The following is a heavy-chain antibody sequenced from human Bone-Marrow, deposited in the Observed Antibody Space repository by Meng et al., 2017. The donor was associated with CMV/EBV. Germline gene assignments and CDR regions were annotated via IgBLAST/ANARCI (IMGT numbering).Heavy chain of an antibody. J-gene: IGHJ4*02. CDR1: GYTLTELS. D-gene: IGHD5-18*01. CDR2: FDPEDGET. CDR3: ATDLGIQPWFGSSY. V-gene: IGHV1-24*01. Sequence: QRVQCGAEVKKPGASVKVSCKVAGYTLTELSMHWVRQAPGKGLEWMGGFDPEDGETIYAQKFQGRVTMTEDTSTDTAYMELSSLRSEDTAVYYCATDLGIQPWFGSSYWGQGTLVTVSS.